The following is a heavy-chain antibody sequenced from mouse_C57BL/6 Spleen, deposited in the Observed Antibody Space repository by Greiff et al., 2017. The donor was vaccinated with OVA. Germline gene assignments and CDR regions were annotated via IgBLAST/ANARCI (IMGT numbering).Heavy chain of an antibody. CDR3: ARGGLLAYWYFDV. V-gene: IGHV5-4*01. D-gene: IGHD1-1*01. CDR2: ISDGGSYT. CDR1: GFTFSSYA. J-gene: IGHJ1*03. Sequence: EVHLVESGGGLVKPGGSLKLSCAASGFTFSSYAMSWVRQTPEKRLEWVATISDGGSYTYYPDNVKGRFTISRDNAKNNLYLQMSHLKSEDTAMYYCARGGLLAYWYFDVWGTGTTVTVSS.